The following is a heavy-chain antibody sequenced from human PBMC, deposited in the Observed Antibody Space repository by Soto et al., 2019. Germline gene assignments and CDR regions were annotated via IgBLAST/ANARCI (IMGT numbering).Heavy chain of an antibody. CDR3: ATLAMAGDTVYYFNGLDV. D-gene: IGHD3-3*02. Sequence: EVRLLESGGGSVLPGGSLRLSCAASGVRFSSYALSWVRQAPGKGLEWLSVISGSGATTFSADSVKGRFTFSKDSSMNSFYLQMDSLKVDDTAVYYCATLAMAGDTVYYFNGLDVWGQGTTVTVSS. CDR1: GVRFSSYA. CDR2: ISGSGATT. J-gene: IGHJ6*02. V-gene: IGHV3-23*01.